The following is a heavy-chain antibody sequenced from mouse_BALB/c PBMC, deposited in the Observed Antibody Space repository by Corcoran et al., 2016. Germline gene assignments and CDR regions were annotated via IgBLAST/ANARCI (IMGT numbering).Heavy chain of an antibody. V-gene: IGHV1S22*01. CDR1: GYTFTSYW. CDR3: TRGVHWYFDV. Sequence: LQQPGSELVRPGASVKLSCKASGYTFTSYWMHWVKQRHGQGLEWIGNIYPGSGSTNYDEKVKSKGTLTVDTSSSTAYMHLSSPTSEDSAVYYCTRGVHWYFDVWGAGTTVTVSS. J-gene: IGHJ1*01. CDR2: IYPGSGST.